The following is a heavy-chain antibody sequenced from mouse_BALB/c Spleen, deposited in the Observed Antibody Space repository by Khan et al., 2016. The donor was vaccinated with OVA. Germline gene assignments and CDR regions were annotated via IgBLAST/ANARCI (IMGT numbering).Heavy chain of an antibody. J-gene: IGHJ3*01. D-gene: IGHD2-4*01. Sequence: EVQLQESGPELVKPGASVKISCKASGYTFTDYNMHWVKQSHGKSLEWIGNIYPYNGGTGYNQKFKSKATLTVDNSSSTAYMELRSLTSEDSAVYYCARVEDYYDYSWFAYWGQGTLVTVSA. CDR3: ARVEDYYDYSWFAY. CDR1: GYTFTDYN. V-gene: IGHV1S29*02. CDR2: IYPYNGGT.